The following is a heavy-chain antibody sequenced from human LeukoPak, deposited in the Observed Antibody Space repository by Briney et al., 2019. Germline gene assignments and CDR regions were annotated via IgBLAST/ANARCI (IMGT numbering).Heavy chain of an antibody. CDR1: GGTFSSYA. J-gene: IGHJ4*02. D-gene: IGHD3-10*01. CDR2: IIPIFGTA. CDR3: ARDRYYGSGSYFDY. V-gene: IGHV1-69*05. Sequence: SVKVSCKASGGTFSSYAISWVRQAPGQGLEWMGGIIPIFGTANYAQKFQGRVTTTTDESTSTAYMELSSLRSEDTAVYYCARDRYYGSGSYFDYWGQGTLVTVSS.